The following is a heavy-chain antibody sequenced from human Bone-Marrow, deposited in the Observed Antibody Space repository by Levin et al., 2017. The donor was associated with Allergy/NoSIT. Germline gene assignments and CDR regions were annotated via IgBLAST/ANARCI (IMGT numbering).Heavy chain of an antibody. V-gene: IGHV4-39*07. CDR3: ARSRSNYYFAMDV. CDR1: GGSISSSTYY. CDR2: IYDSGTT. Sequence: PSETLSLTCSVSGGSISSSTYYWGWVRQPPGKGLEWMGSIYDSGTTFTNPTLRSGVTISIDTAKRQFSLRLTSVTDADTAVYYCARSRSNYYFAMDVWGQGITVTVSS. J-gene: IGHJ6*02.